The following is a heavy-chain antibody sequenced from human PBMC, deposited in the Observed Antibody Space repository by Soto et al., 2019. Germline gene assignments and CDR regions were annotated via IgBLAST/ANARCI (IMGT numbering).Heavy chain of an antibody. J-gene: IGHJ6*02. CDR1: GFTFSSYA. CDR3: ATDTAGGSSGWYYYCYGMDV. CDR2: ISGSGGST. D-gene: IGHD6-19*01. Sequence: GGSLRLSCAASGFTFSSYAMIWVRQAPGKGLEWVSAISGSGGSTYYADSVKGRFTISRDNSKNTLYLQMNSLRAEDTAVYYCATDTAGGSSGWYYYCYGMDVWGQGTTVTVSS. V-gene: IGHV3-23*01.